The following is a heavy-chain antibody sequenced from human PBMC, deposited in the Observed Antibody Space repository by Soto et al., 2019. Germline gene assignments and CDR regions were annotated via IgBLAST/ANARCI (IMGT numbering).Heavy chain of an antibody. CDR1: GFMFSSYA. Sequence: LSCAASGFMFSSYAMHWVRQAPGKGLEWVSVISYDGSGKHYADSLKGRFTISRDNSKNTVYLQMNSLRPEDTAVYYCARASVAGLDWGQGTLVTVSS. CDR2: ISYDGSGK. D-gene: IGHD6-19*01. V-gene: IGHV3-30-3*01. CDR3: ARASVAGLD. J-gene: IGHJ4*02.